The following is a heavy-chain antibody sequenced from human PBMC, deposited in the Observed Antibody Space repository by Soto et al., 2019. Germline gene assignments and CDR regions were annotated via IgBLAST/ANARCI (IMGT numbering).Heavy chain of an antibody. D-gene: IGHD3-16*01. CDR2: ISGSGDRT. CDR1: GFSFNIYA. CDR3: ARRDLGGDYFDY. Sequence: EVQLLESGGGLVQPGGSLRLSCAASGFSFNIYAMSWVRQAPGKGLEWVSGISGSGDRTHYVDSVKGRFTISRDNSKNTLYLQMNSLRAEDTAVYYCARRDLGGDYFDYWGQGTLVTVSS. V-gene: IGHV3-23*01. J-gene: IGHJ4*02.